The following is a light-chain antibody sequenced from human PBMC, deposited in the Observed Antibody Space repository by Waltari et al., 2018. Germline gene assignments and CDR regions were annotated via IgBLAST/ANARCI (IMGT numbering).Light chain of an antibody. CDR2: ELN. J-gene: IGLJ2*01. CDR1: NSDVGGYNF. V-gene: IGLV2-14*01. CDR3: SSYTTSSTLV. Sequence: QSALTQPASASGSPGQSITISCTGSNSDVGGYNFVCWYQQHPGKAPKLMIYELNKRPSGVLYRFSASKSGKTASLTISGLQAEDEANYYCSSYTTSSTLVFGGGTKVTVL.